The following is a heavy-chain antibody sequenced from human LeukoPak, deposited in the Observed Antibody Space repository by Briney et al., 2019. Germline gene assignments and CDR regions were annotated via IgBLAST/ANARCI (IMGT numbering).Heavy chain of an antibody. V-gene: IGHV3-23*01. D-gene: IGHD3-9*01. CDR2: ISGSGGST. Sequence: PGGSLRLSCAASGFTFSSYAMSWVRQAPGKGLEWVSAISGSGGSTYYADSVKGRFTISRDNSNNTPYLQMNSLRAEDTAVYYCAKSPTYYDILTGYYSGYYFDYWGQGTLVTVSS. CDR3: AKSPTYYDILTGYYSGYYFDY. J-gene: IGHJ4*02. CDR1: GFTFSSYA.